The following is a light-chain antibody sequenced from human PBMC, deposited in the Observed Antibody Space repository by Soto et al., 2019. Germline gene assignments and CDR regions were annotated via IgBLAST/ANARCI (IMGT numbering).Light chain of an antibody. CDR3: QQYNDWPPYT. V-gene: IGKV3D-15*01. Sequence: EIVMTQSPATLSVSPGERATLSCRSSQSLSSNLAWYQQKPGQAPRLLIYGASTRATGIPARFSGSGSETEFTLTISSLQPEDFAVYYCQQYNDWPPYTFGQGTKLEIK. CDR2: GAS. CDR1: QSLSSN. J-gene: IGKJ2*01.